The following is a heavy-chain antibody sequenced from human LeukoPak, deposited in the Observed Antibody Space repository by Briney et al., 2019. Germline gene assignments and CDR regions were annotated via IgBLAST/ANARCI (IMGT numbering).Heavy chain of an antibody. CDR2: ISYDGSNK. J-gene: IGHJ4*02. CDR3: AKAAAAGHYPASYSFDY. Sequence: PGRSLRLSCAASGFTFSSYGMHWVRRAAGKGLEWVAGISYDGSNKYYADSVKGRFTISRDNSKNTLYLQMNSLRAEDTAVYYCAKAAAAGHYPASYSFDYWGQGTLVTVSS. CDR1: GFTFSSYG. D-gene: IGHD6-13*01. V-gene: IGHV3-30*18.